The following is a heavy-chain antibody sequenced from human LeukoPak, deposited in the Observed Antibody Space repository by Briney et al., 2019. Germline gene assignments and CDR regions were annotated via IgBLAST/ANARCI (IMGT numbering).Heavy chain of an antibody. CDR3: TTVRVGGITLFY. D-gene: IGHD3-22*01. J-gene: IGHJ4*02. CDR1: GFTFSNAW. Sequence: GGSLRLSCAASGFTFSNAWMSWVRQAPGKGLVWVGRIKSKTDGGTTDYAAPVKGRFTISRDDSKNTLYLQMNSLKTEDTAVYYCTTVRVGGITLFYWGQGTLVTVSS. CDR2: IKSKTDGGTT. V-gene: IGHV3-15*01.